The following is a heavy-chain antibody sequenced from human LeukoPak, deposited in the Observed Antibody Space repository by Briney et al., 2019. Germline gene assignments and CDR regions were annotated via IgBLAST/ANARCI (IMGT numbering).Heavy chain of an antibody. J-gene: IGHJ6*03. D-gene: IGHD5-18*01. CDR2: IYTSGST. CDR3: ARAGYSYGYKYYYYYMDV. V-gene: IGHV4-4*09. Sequence: SETLSLTCTVSGGSISSYYWSWIRQPPGKGLEWIGYIYTSGSTNYNPSLKSRVTISVDTSKNQFSLKLSSVTAADTAVYYCARAGYSYGYKYYYYYMDVWGKGTTVTVSS. CDR1: GGSISSYY.